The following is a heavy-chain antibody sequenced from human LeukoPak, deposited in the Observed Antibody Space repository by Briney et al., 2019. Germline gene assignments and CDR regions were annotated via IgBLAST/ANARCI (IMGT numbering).Heavy chain of an antibody. J-gene: IGHJ5*02. CDR2: IKPDGSEK. D-gene: IGHD2-15*01. V-gene: IGHV3-7*03. Sequence: GGSLRLSCAASGFTFTNYWINWVRQTPGKGLEWVANIKPDGSEKYYVDSVKGRFTISRDNAKNSLYLQMDSLRAEDTAVYYCARILAWGQGTLVTVSS. CDR1: GFTFTNYW. CDR3: ARILA.